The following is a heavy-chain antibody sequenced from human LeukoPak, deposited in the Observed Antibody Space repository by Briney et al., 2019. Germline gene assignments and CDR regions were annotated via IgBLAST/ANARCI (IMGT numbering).Heavy chain of an antibody. J-gene: IGHJ4*02. CDR3: ARDEYSSSSPDN. CDR1: GRTFSSYA. Sequence: SVKVSCKASGRTFSSYAISWVRQAPGQGLEWMGGIIPIFGTANYAQKFQGRVTITADESTSTAYMELSSLRSEDTAVYYCARDEYSSSSPDNWGQGTLVTVSS. V-gene: IGHV1-69*01. D-gene: IGHD6-6*01. CDR2: IIPIFGTA.